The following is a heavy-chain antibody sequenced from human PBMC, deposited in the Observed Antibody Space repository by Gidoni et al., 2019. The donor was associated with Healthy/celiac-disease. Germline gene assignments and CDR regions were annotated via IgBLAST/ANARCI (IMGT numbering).Heavy chain of an antibody. V-gene: IGHV4-34*01. CDR3: ARGLPGQLIAAAGNWFDY. D-gene: IGHD6-13*01. CDR1: GGSFSGYY. Sequence: QVQLQQWGAGLLKPSETLSLTCAVYGGSFSGYYWSWIRQPPGKGLEWIGEINHSGSTNYNPSLKSRVTISVDTSKNQFSLKLSSVTAADTAVYYCARGLPGQLIAAAGNWFDYWGQGTLVTVSS. CDR2: INHSGST. J-gene: IGHJ4*02.